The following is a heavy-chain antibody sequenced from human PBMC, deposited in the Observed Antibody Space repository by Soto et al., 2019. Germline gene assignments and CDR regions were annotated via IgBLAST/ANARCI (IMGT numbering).Heavy chain of an antibody. Sequence: PGGSLRLSCAASGFTFSSYSMNWVRQAPGKGLEWVSYISSSSSTIYYADSVKGRFTISRDNAKNSLYLQMNSLRDEDTAVYYCARGMARERITIFGVVTINWYFDLWGRGTLVTVSS. D-gene: IGHD3-3*01. CDR2: ISSSSSTI. CDR1: GFTFSSYS. J-gene: IGHJ2*01. V-gene: IGHV3-48*02. CDR3: ARGMARERITIFGVVTINWYFDL.